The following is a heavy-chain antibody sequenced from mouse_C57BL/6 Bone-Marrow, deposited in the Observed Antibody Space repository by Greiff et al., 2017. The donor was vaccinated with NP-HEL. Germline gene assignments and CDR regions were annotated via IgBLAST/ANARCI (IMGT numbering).Heavy chain of an antibody. D-gene: IGHD1-1*01. CDR3: ASLYYYGSPFAY. V-gene: IGHV3-6*01. Sequence: VQLQQSGPGLVKPSQSLSLTCSVTGYSITSGYYWNWIRQFPGNKLEWMGYISYDGSNNYNPSLKNRISITRDTSKNQFFLKLNSVTTEDTATYYGASLYYYGSPFAYWGQGTLVTVSA. J-gene: IGHJ3*01. CDR1: GYSITSGYY. CDR2: ISYDGSN.